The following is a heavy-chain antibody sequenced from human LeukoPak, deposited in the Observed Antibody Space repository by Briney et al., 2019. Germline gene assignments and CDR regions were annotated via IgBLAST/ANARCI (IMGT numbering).Heavy chain of an antibody. V-gene: IGHV3-7*01. Sequence: GGSLRLFWAASGFTFSNYWMSWVRQAPGKGLEWVAHINQDGSEEHYMDSVKARSIISRDNAKNSLSLQMDSLRAVDTAVFYCVRDGGVSGYDLLDYWGQGTLVTVSS. CDR2: INQDGSEE. D-gene: IGHD5-12*01. CDR3: VRDGGVSGYDLLDY. CDR1: GFTFSNYW. J-gene: IGHJ4*02.